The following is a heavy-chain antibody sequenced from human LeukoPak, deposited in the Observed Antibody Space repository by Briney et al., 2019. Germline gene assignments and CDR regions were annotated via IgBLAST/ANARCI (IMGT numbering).Heavy chain of an antibody. Sequence: GGSLKLSCAASGFTFNSYAMSWVRQAPGKGLEWVSAISGGGGSTYHADSVKGRFTISRDNSKNTLYLQMNSLRAEDTAVYYCAKDRGYYYDSSGYYYFDYWGQGTLVTVSS. CDR2: ISGGGGST. V-gene: IGHV3-23*01. CDR3: AKDRGYYYDSSGYYYFDY. CDR1: GFTFNSYA. J-gene: IGHJ4*02. D-gene: IGHD3-22*01.